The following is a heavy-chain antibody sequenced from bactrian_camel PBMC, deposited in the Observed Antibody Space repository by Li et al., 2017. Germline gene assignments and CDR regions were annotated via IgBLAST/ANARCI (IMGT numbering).Heavy chain of an antibody. CDR2: IESDGST. J-gene: IGHJ4*01. CDR3: AAYYANYDRLWYDLCAGKSPYNY. CDR1: GDTIGRYC. D-gene: IGHD4*01. V-gene: IGHV3S9*01. Sequence: HVQLVESGGGLVQPGGSLRLSCVASGDTIGRYCMGWFRQIPDKEREGVAGIESDGSTSYADSVKGRFTISQDSAKNILYLEMHSLKPEDTAMYYCAAYYANYDRLWYDLCAGKSPYNYWGQGTQVTVS.